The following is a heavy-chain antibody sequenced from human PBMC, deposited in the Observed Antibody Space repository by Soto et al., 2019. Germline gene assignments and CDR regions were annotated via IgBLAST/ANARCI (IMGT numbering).Heavy chain of an antibody. V-gene: IGHV4-39*01. CDR3: ARGAYNAIFGVISLDY. CDR2: MCNSGST. Sequence: SETLSLTCTVSGGSFSTGGSISSSTYCWGWVRQPPGKALEWIANMCNSGSTYYNPSLKSRVTISVDTSNNQFSLKLSSVTAADTFLFYCARGAYNAIFGVISLDYWGQGTLVTVSS. D-gene: IGHD3-3*01. CDR1: GGSISSSTYC. J-gene: IGHJ4*02.